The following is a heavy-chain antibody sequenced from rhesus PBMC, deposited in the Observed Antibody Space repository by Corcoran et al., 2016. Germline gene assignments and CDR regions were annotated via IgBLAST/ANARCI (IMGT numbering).Heavy chain of an antibody. V-gene: IGHV3S26*01. J-gene: IGHJ6*01. Sequence: DVQLVESGGGLVKPGGSLRLSCVASGFTFSSYVMHWVRQAPGKGLEWVSVISESDGTTYYADSVKGRFTISRDNAKNSLFLQMNSLRAEDTAVYYCTRLRYGLDSWGQGVVVTVSS. D-gene: IGHD4-29*01. CDR2: ISESDGTT. CDR1: GFTFSSYV. CDR3: TRLRYGLDS.